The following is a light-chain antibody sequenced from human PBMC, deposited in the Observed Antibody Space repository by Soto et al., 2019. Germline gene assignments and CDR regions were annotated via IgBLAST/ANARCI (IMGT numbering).Light chain of an antibody. CDR1: QTVNIY. CDR3: QQRSNWPHT. CDR2: DAS. Sequence: ETVLTQSPATLSLSPGERATLSCRSSQTVNIYLACYQQKPGPPPRLLIDDASNRATGIPARFSGSGSGTDFPLTISNLEPEDFAVYYCQQRSNWPHTFGGGTKVDIK. V-gene: IGKV3-11*01. J-gene: IGKJ4*01.